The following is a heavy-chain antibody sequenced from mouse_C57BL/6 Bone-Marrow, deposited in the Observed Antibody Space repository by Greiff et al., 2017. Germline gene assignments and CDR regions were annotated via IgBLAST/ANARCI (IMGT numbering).Heavy chain of an antibody. V-gene: IGHV14-2*01. J-gene: IGHJ1*03. D-gene: IGHD1-1*01. CDR1: GFTIKDYY. CDR2: IDPEDGET. CDR3: ARGYGSSYWYVDV. Sequence: VHVKQPGAELVKPGASVKLSCTASGFTIKDYYMHWVKQRTEQGLEWIGRIDPEDGETKYAPKFQGKATITADTSSNTAYLQLSSLTSEDTAVYYCARGYGSSYWYVDVWGTGTTVTVAS.